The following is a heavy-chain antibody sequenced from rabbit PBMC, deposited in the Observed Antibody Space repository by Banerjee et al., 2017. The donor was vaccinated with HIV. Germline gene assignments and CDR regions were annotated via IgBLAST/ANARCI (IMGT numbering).Heavy chain of an antibody. Sequence: QSLEESGGDLVKPGASLTLTCTASGFDFSSGYYMCWVRQAPGKGLEYIGYITYGGSAYYASWVNGRFTISKTSWTTVTLQMTSLTAADTATYFCARDLAGVIGWNFGLWGQGTLVTVS. CDR1: GFDFSSGYY. CDR3: ARDLAGVIGWNFGL. J-gene: IGHJ4*01. D-gene: IGHD4-1*01. CDR2: ITYGGSA. V-gene: IGHV1S40*01.